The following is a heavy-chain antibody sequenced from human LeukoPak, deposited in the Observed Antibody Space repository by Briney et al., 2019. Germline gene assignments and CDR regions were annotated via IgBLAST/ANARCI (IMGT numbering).Heavy chain of an antibody. CDR3: ARDLLYSSGWFDY. J-gene: IGHJ4*02. V-gene: IGHV4-39*07. Sequence: SETLSLTCTVSGGSISSGGYYWGWIRQPPGKGLEWIGSIYHSGSTYYNPSLKSRVTISVDTSKNQFSLKLSSVTAADTAVYYCARDLLYSSGWFDYWGQGTLVTVSS. D-gene: IGHD6-19*01. CDR1: GGSISSGGYY. CDR2: IYHSGST.